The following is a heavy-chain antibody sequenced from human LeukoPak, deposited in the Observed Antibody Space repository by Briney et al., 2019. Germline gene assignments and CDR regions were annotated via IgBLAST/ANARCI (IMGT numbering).Heavy chain of an antibody. CDR2: MDPNSGNT. CDR1: GYTFTSYD. J-gene: IGHJ4*02. CDR3: ARSHYYDSGFDY. D-gene: IGHD3-22*01. V-gene: IGHV1-8*01. Sequence: ASVKVSCKASGYTFTSYDINWVRQATGQGLEWMGWMDPNSGNTGYAQKFQGRVTMTRNTSISTAYMELSSLRSEDTAVYYCARSHYYDSGFDYWGQGTLVTVSS.